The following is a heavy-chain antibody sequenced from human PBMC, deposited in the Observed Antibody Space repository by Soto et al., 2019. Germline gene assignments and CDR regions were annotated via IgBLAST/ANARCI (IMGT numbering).Heavy chain of an antibody. J-gene: IGHJ6*02. CDR3: AKVRASYLSASYFYYGLDV. Sequence: QAGGSLRLSCAASGFTFSHYVLSWVRQSPGRGLEWVPSISGSGSSVYLADSVRGRFTMSRDLSRNTVSLQMNSLRAEDTAVYYCAKVRASYLSASYFYYGLDVWGQGTTVTV. CDR1: GFTFSHYV. D-gene: IGHD2-21*01. CDR2: ISGSGSSV. V-gene: IGHV3-23*01.